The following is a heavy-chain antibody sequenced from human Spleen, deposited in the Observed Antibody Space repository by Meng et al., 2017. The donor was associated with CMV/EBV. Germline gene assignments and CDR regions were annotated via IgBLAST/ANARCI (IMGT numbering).Heavy chain of an antibody. CDR3: ARDEQQESYYDFWSGYYRGYYYYGMDV. D-gene: IGHD3-3*01. CDR1: GFTFSSYW. V-gene: IGHV3-7*01. CDR2: IKQDGSEK. Sequence: GGPLRLSCAASGFTFSSYWMSWVRQAPGKGLEWVANIKQDGSEKYYVDSVKGRFTISRDNAKNSLYLQMNSLRAEDTAVYYCARDEQQESYYDFWSGYYRGYYYYGMDVWGQGTTVTVSS. J-gene: IGHJ6*02.